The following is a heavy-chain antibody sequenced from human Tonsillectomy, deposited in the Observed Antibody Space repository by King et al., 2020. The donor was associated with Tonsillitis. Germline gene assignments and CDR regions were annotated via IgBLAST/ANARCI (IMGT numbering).Heavy chain of an antibody. CDR2: TKTDGSEN. CDR1: GFTYRASW. CDR3: ARDQGYSSFDF. V-gene: IGHV3-7*04. J-gene: IGHJ4*02. Sequence: QLVQSGGGLVQPGGNLRLSCVASGFTYRASWMTWGCQAPGKGLEGVATTKTDGSENWYVESVKGRFTISRDNAKKSRYLQMNTLRAEDTAVYYCARDQGYSSFDFWGQGTLVTVSS. D-gene: IGHD2-21*01.